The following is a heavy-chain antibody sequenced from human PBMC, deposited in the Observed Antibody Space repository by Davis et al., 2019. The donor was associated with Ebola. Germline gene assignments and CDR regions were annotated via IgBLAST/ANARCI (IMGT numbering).Heavy chain of an antibody. CDR2: IYYTGNA. J-gene: IGHJ4*02. V-gene: IGHV4-59*03. CDR3: SERGSSV. CDR1: GVSISRHY. Sequence: PSETLSLTCTVSGVSISRHYWSWIRQLPGKRLEWIGSIYYTGNAYYNSSLASRATISVDTSKNQFALKLTSVTAADTAMYYCSERGSSVWGQGTLVTLSS. D-gene: IGHD3-10*01.